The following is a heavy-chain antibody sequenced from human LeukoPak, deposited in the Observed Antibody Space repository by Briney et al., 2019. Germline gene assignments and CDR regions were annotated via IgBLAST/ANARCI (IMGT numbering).Heavy chain of an antibody. CDR2: FDPEDGET. D-gene: IGHD5-12*01. J-gene: IGHJ4*02. V-gene: IGHV1-24*01. CDR3: ATSPRGYSGYEFDY. Sequence: ASVKVSCKVSGYTLTELSMHWVRQAPGKGLEWMGGFDPEDGETIYAQKFQGRVTMTEDASTDTAYMELSSLRSEDTAVYYCATSPRGYSGYEFDYWGRGTLVTVSS. CDR1: GYTLTELS.